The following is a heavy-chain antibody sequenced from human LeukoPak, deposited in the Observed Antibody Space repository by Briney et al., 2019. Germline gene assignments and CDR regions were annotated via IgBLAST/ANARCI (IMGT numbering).Heavy chain of an antibody. CDR1: GFAFGNYA. Sequence: GGSLRLSCAASGFAFGNYALNWVRQTPGKGLEWVSGISGSGFTTYYADSLKGRFTISRDNSKNTLYLQMNSLRAEDTAVYYCAKGRSRDYSSGWYFDSWGQGTLVTVSS. CDR2: ISGSGFTT. D-gene: IGHD6-19*01. CDR3: AKGRSRDYSSGWYFDS. V-gene: IGHV3-23*01. J-gene: IGHJ4*02.